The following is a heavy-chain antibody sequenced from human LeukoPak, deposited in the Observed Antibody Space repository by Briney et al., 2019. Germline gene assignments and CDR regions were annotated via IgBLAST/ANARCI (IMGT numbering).Heavy chain of an antibody. V-gene: IGHV4-31*03. D-gene: IGHD3-10*01. CDR3: ARDRVRYGSGSYSTSSL. J-gene: IGHJ1*01. CDR1: GGSISSGGYY. Sequence: KPSETLSLTCTVSGGSISSGGYYWSWIRQHPGKGLEWIGYIYYSGSTYYNPSLKSRVTISVDTSKNQFSLKLSSVTAADTAVYYCARDRVRYGSGSYSTSSLWGQGTLVTVSS. CDR2: IYYSGST.